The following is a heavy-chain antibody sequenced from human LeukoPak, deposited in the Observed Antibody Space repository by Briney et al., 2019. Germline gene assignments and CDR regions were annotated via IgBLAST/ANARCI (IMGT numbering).Heavy chain of an antibody. CDR3: ARYDFWSGYFRTLDS. D-gene: IGHD3-3*01. J-gene: IGHJ4*02. Sequence: GSLRLSCVASGFTFSSYAVSWVRQAPGKGLEWVSVISGSGGSTYYADSVKGRFTISRDNSKNTLYLQVNSLRAEDTAVYYCARYDFWSGYFRTLDSWGQGTLVTVSS. CDR2: ISGSGGST. V-gene: IGHV3-23*01. CDR1: GFTFSSYA.